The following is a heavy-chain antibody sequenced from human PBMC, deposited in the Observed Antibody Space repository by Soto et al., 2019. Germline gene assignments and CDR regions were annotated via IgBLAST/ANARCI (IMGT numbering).Heavy chain of an antibody. Sequence: PGGSLRLSCAACGFTFSSYGMHWVRQAPGKGLEWVAVISYDGSNKYYADSVKGRFTISRDNSKNTLYLQMNSLRAEDTAVYYGAKDLFSWYQLLCRMIVWGQGTTVTVSS. CDR2: ISYDGSNK. CDR3: AKDLFSWYQLLCRMIV. CDR1: GFTFSSYG. D-gene: IGHD2-2*01. V-gene: IGHV3-30*18. J-gene: IGHJ6*02.